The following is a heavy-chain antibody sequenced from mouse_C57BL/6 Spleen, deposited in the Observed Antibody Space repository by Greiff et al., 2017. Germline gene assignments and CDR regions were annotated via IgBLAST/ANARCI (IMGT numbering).Heavy chain of an antibody. CDR2: ILPGSGST. J-gene: IGHJ1*03. V-gene: IGHV1-9*01. CDR1: GYTFTGYW. Sequence: VKLQESGAELMKPGASVKLSCKATGYTFTGYWIEWVKQRPGHGLEWIGEILPGSGSTYYNEKFKGKATFPADTSSNTAYMQLSSLTTENYAIYYCARSYYYGTSQGNWYFDVWGTGTTVTVSS. CDR3: ARSYYYGTSQGNWYFDV. D-gene: IGHD1-1*01.